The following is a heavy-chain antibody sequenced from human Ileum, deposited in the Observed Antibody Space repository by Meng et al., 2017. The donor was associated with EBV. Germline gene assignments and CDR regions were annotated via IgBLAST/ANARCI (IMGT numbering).Heavy chain of an antibody. CDR1: GGSFNDYY. CDR2: IDQSGYT. V-gene: IGHV4-34*01. D-gene: IGHD4-23*01. CDR3: ARYGRCNGNSFYCFDP. J-gene: IGHJ5*02. Sequence: QVHLQQVGTGPLKPSETLALTCSVNGGSFNDYYWTWLRQAPGKGLEWIGEIDQSGYTKFNPSLSSRATISRDTSNNQFSLRLNSVTAADTALYYCARYGRCNGNSFYCFDPWGQGTLVTVSS.